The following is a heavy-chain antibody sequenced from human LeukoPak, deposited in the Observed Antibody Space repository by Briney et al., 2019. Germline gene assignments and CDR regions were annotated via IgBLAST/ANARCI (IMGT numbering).Heavy chain of an antibody. D-gene: IGHD6-13*01. CDR3: AKISAGARRQNQAAAGTGSFDY. J-gene: IGHJ4*02. Sequence: PGGSLRLSCAASGFTFSSYAMSWVRQAPGKGLEWVSAISGSGGSTYYADSVKGRFTITRDNSKNTLYLQMNSLRAEDTAVYYCAKISAGARRQNQAAAGTGSFDYWGQGTLVTVSS. V-gene: IGHV3-23*01. CDR1: GFTFSSYA. CDR2: ISGSGGST.